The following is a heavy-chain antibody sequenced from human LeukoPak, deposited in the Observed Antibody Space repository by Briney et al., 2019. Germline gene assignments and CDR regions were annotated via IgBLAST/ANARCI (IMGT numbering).Heavy chain of an antibody. D-gene: IGHD5-24*01. CDR1: GLTFNNYA. Sequence: GGSLRLSCAVSGLTFNNYAMSWVRQAPGKGLEWVSGISGRGASKYYADSVKGRFTISRDNSKNTLYLQMNSLRAEDTAVYYCARDRRDGYNVLDYWGQGTLVTVSS. V-gene: IGHV3-23*01. J-gene: IGHJ4*02. CDR3: ARDRRDGYNVLDY. CDR2: ISGRGASK.